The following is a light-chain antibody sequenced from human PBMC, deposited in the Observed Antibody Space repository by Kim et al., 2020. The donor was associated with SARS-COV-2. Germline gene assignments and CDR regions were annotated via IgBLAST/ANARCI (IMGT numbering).Light chain of an antibody. CDR3: QSYDSSNQRVV. CDR2: EDN. CDR1: RGSIASNY. V-gene: IGLV6-57*03. J-gene: IGLJ2*01. Sequence: NFMLTQPHSVSESPGKTVTISCTRSRGSIASNYVQWYQQRPGSAPTTVIYEDNQRPSGVPDRFSGSIDSSSNSASLTISGLKTEDEADYYCQSYDSSNQRVVVGGGTKLTVL.